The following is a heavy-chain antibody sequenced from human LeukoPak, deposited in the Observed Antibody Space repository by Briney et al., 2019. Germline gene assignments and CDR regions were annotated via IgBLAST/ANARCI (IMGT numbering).Heavy chain of an antibody. Sequence: ASVKVSCKASGYTFTSYYMHWVRQAPGQGLEWMGIINPSGGSTSYAQKFQGRVTMTRDASASTVYMELSSLRSEDTAVYYCARDRTRDWFDPWGQGTLVTVSS. D-gene: IGHD2-2*01. J-gene: IGHJ5*02. V-gene: IGHV1-46*01. CDR1: GYTFTSYY. CDR3: ARDRTRDWFDP. CDR2: INPSGGST.